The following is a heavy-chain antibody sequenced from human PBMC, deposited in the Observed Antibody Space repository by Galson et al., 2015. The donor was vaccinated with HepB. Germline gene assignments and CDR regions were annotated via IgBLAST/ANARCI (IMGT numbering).Heavy chain of an antibody. J-gene: IGHJ6*02. Sequence: SLRLSCAASGFTFSSYGMHWVRQTPGKGLEWVALISFDGSNKYYADSVQGRFTISRDDSKNTLYLQMNSLGPEDTAVYYCAKCPHRNGWYTRGDYYYNLDVWGQGTMVAVSS. D-gene: IGHD6-19*01. CDR1: GFTFSSYG. CDR2: ISFDGSNK. V-gene: IGHV3-30*18. CDR3: AKCPHRNGWYTRGDYYYNLDV.